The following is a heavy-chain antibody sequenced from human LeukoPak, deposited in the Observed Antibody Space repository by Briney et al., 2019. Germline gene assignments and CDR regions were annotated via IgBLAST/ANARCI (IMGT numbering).Heavy chain of an antibody. V-gene: IGHV4-30-4*02. CDR1: GGSISSGDYY. CDR3: ARDTLELHFDY. Sequence: SDTLSLTCTVSGGSISSGDYYCSSIRQPPGGGLEWIGYIYYSGSTYYTPSLKSRVTISVDTSKNQFSLKLSSVTAADTAVYYCARDTLELHFDYWGQGTLVTVSS. CDR2: IYYSGST. J-gene: IGHJ4*02. D-gene: IGHD1-26*01.